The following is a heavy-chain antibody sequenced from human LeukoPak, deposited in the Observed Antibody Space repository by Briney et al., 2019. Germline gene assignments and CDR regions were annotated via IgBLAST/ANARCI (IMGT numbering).Heavy chain of an antibody. CDR2: MNPNSGNT. CDR3: ARGDQYQLLSVPRFDP. Sequence: GASVKVSCKASGYTFTSYDINWVRQATGQGLEWMGWMNPNSGNTGYAQKFQGRVTITRNTSISTAYMELSSLRSEDTAVYYCARGDQYQLLSVPRFDPWGQGTLVTVSS. V-gene: IGHV1-8*03. D-gene: IGHD2-2*01. CDR1: GYTFTSYD. J-gene: IGHJ5*02.